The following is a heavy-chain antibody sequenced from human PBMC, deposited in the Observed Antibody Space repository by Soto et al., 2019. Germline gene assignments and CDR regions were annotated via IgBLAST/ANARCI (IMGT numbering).Heavy chain of an antibody. CDR2: IYSGGTT. CDR3: AREKGLPGITGTEACDY. J-gene: IGHJ4*02. D-gene: IGHD1-7*01. Sequence: EVQLVESGGGLIQPGGSLRLSCAASGVTVSSNYMSWFRQAPGKGLEWVSIIYSGGTTYYADSVEGRFTVSRDNSRNTLYLQMNSLRAEDTAVYYCAREKGLPGITGTEACDYWGQGTLVTVSS. CDR1: GVTVSSNY. V-gene: IGHV3-53*01.